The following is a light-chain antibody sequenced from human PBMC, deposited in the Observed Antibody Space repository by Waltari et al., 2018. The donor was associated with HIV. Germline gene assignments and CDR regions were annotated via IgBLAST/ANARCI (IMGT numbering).Light chain of an antibody. V-gene: IGKV1-5*03. J-gene: IGKJ4*01. CDR3: QQYKTYPALT. CDR2: KGS. CDR1: QSVDNW. Sequence: DIQMTQSPSTLSASVGDRVNITCRVSQSVDNWLAWYQQKPGKAPKVLIYKGSSLESGVPARFSGNGSGTKFTLTISSLQPDDFSTYYCQQYKTYPALTFGGGTKVEMK.